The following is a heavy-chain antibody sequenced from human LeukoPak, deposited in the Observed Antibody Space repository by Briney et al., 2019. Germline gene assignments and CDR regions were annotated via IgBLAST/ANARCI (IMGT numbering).Heavy chain of an antibody. CDR2: IWYDGSNK. CDR3: ARVRLERESYGMDV. J-gene: IGHJ6*04. CDR1: GFTFSSYG. Sequence: PGRSLRLSCAASGFTFSSYGMHWVRQAPGKGLEWVAVIWYDGSNKYYADSVKGRFTISRDNSKNTLYLQMNSLRAEDTAVYYCARVRLERESYGMDVWGKGTTVTVSS. D-gene: IGHD6-25*01. V-gene: IGHV3-33*01.